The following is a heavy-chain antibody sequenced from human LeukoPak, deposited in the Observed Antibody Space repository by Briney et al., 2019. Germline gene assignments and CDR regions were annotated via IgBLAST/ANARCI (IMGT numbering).Heavy chain of an antibody. D-gene: IGHD6-13*01. CDR1: GYSFTSYC. V-gene: IGHV5-51*01. CDR3: ARHMVPGDSSTRRLDY. J-gene: IGHJ4*02. Sequence: GESLKISCKVSGYSFTSYCIGWVRQMPGKGLEWMGIIYPGDSGPTYSPSFQGQVTISVDKSINTAYLQWDSLKASDTAMYYCARHMVPGDSSTRRLDYWGQGTLVTVSS. CDR2: IYPGDSGP.